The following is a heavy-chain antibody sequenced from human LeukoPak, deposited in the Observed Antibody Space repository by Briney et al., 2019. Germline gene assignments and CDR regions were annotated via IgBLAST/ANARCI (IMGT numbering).Heavy chain of an antibody. J-gene: IGHJ4*02. Sequence: GASVKVSFTASGYTFTSYGISWVRQAPGQGLEWMGWISAYNGNTNYAQKLQGRVTMTTDTSTSTAYMELRSLRSDDTAVYYCARDHYDFWSGYYTYWGQGTLVTVSS. CDR1: GYTFTSYG. CDR2: ISAYNGNT. CDR3: ARDHYDFWSGYYTY. V-gene: IGHV1-18*01. D-gene: IGHD3-3*01.